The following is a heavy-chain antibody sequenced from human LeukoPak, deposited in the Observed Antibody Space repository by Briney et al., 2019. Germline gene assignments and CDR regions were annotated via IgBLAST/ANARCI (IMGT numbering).Heavy chain of an antibody. CDR1: GFTVSSNY. CDR2: IYSGGST. V-gene: IGHV3-66*01. D-gene: IGHD3-3*01. Sequence: GGSLRLSCAASGFTVSSNYMSWVRQAPGKGLEWVSVIYSGGSTYYADSVKGRFTISRDNSKNTLYLQMNSLRAEDTAVYYCARDPSTFTYYDFWSGYYPSYGMDVWGQGTTVTVSS. J-gene: IGHJ6*02. CDR3: ARDPSTFTYYDFWSGYYPSYGMDV.